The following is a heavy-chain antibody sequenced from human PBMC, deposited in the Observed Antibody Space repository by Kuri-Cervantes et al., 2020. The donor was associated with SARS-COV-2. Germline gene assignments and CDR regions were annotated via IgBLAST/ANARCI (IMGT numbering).Heavy chain of an antibody. D-gene: IGHD1-26*01. CDR2: ISGSGGST. CDR1: GFTFSSYA. J-gene: IGHJ5*02. CDR3: ARPYSGSYQSWFDP. V-gene: IGHV3-23*01. Sequence: GESLKISCAASGFTFSSYAMSWVRQAPGKGLEWVSAISGSGGSTYYADSVKGRFTISRDNSKITLYLQMNSLRAEDTAVYYCARPYSGSYQSWFDPWGQGTLVT.